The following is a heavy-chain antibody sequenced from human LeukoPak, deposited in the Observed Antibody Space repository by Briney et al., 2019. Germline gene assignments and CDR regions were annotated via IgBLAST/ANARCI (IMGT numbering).Heavy chain of an antibody. J-gene: IGHJ3*02. D-gene: IGHD3-22*01. CDR3: ARGQNYYDSSGYYPDAFDI. V-gene: IGHV3-21*01. CDR1: GFTFTSYS. CDR2: ISSSRSYI. Sequence: GGSLRLSCAASGFTFTSYSMNCVRQAPGKGLEWVSSISSSRSYIYYADSVKGRFTISRDNSMNSLYLQMNSLRAEDTAVYYCARGQNYYDSSGYYPDAFDIWGQGKMVTVSS.